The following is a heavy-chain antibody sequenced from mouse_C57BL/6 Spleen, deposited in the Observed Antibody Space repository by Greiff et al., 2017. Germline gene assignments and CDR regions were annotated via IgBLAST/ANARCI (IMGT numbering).Heavy chain of an antibody. Sequence: EVQLVESGGGLVKPGGSLKLSCAASGFTFSSYTMSWVRQTPEKRLEWVATISGGGGNTYYPDSVKGRFTISRDNAKNTLYLQMSSLRSEDTALFYCARGQLDWCAYWGQGTLVTVSA. CDR1: GFTFSSYT. CDR2: ISGGGGNT. CDR3: ARGQLDWCAY. V-gene: IGHV5-9*01. J-gene: IGHJ3*01. D-gene: IGHD1-3*01.